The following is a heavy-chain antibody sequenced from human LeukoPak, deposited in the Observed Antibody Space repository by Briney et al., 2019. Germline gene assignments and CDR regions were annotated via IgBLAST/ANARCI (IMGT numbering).Heavy chain of an antibody. V-gene: IGHV3-74*01. CDR2: INSDGSST. CDR3: ARVPNSGYYDSSGYSDY. CDR1: GFTFSSYW. Sequence: PGGPLRLSCAASGFTFSSYWMHWVRQAPGKGLVWLSRINSDGSSTTYADSVKGRFTISRDNAKNTLYLQMNSLGAEDTAVYYCARVPNSGYYDSSGYSDYWGQGTLVTVSS. J-gene: IGHJ4*02. D-gene: IGHD3-22*01.